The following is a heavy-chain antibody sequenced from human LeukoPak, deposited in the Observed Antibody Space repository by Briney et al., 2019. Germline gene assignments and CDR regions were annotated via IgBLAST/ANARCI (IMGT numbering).Heavy chain of an antibody. CDR2: IYYIGST. CDR1: GGSISNYY. V-gene: IGHV4-59*08. D-gene: IGHD5-24*01. Sequence: SETLSLTCTVSGGSISNYYWSWIRQPPGKGLEWIGYIYYIGSTNSNPSLKSRVTISLDTSKNKFSLKLSLVTAADTAVYYCARLHPDRDGYMRRSFDSWGQGTLVTVSS. J-gene: IGHJ4*02. CDR3: ARLHPDRDGYMRRSFDS.